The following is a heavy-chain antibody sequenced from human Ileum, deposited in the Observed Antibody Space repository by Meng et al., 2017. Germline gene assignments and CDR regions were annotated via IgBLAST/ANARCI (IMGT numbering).Heavy chain of an antibody. CDR1: GDSISTTNW. CDR2: IYHSGLV. J-gene: IGHJ4*02. D-gene: IGHD4-23*01. V-gene: IGHV4-4*02. CDR3: AANSGKKMHS. Sequence: QGHVQESGPGLVKPSGTLSLTCAFSGDSISTTNWWNWVRQPPGEGLEWIGEIYHSGLVNYNLSLKSRVTLSIDKSKNQFSLKLISVTAADTGVYYCAANSGKKMHSWGQGTLVTVSS.